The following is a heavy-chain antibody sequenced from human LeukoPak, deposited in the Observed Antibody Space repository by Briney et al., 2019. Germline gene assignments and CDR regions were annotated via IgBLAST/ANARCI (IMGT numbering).Heavy chain of an antibody. Sequence: SETLSLTCTVSGGSISSSSYYWGWIRQPPGKGLEWIGSIYYSGSTYYNPSLKSRVTISVDASKNQFSLKLSSVTAADTAVYYCAGPSLIAAAGKIGAFDIWGQGTMVTVSS. CDR3: AGPSLIAAAGKIGAFDI. V-gene: IGHV4-39*01. J-gene: IGHJ3*02. CDR1: GGSISSSSYY. D-gene: IGHD6-13*01. CDR2: IYYSGST.